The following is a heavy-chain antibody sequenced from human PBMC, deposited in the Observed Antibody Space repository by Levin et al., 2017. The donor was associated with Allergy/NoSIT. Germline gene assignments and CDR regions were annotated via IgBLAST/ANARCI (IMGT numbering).Heavy chain of an antibody. CDR2: IYYSGDT. CDR1: GGSISVTY. CDR3: ARRTILDAKDAFDI. J-gene: IGHJ3*02. Sequence: PSETLSLTCFVSGGSISVTYWSWVRQIPGKGLEWIGYIYYSGDTDYNPSLKSRVTMSLDTSRNQFSLKLTSVTAADTAVYYCARRTILDAKDAFDIWGQGTLVIVSS. D-gene: IGHD3-3*01. V-gene: IGHV4-59*08.